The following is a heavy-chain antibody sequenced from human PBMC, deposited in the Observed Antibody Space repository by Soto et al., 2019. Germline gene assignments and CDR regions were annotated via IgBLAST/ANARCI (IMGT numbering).Heavy chain of an antibody. D-gene: IGHD3-10*01. CDR3: ARVLYYGSGTSDL. V-gene: IGHV4-30-4*01. CDR2: IYYSGSA. Sequence: SETLSLTYTVSGGSISSGDYYWSWIRQPPGRGLEWIGYIYYSGSAYYNPSLKSRVTLSVDTSQNQFSLKLNFVTAADTAVYYCARVLYYGSGTSDLWGQGTLVTVSS. CDR1: GGSISSGDYY. J-gene: IGHJ5*02.